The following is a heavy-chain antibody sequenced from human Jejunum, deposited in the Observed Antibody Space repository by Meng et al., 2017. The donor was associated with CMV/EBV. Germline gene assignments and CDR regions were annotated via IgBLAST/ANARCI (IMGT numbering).Heavy chain of an antibody. J-gene: IGHJ5*02. CDR3: VRDDYSDYDQWFGP. CDR2: VKQDGSEV. D-gene: IGHD5-12*01. Sequence: AYGFNFSRYWISWVRQAPGKGLEWVANVKQDGSEVNYVDSVKGRFFISRDNTKNSVFLQMNSLTSDDTAVYYCVRDDYSDYDQWFGPWGQGTLVTVSS. CDR1: GFNFSRYW. V-gene: IGHV3-7*01.